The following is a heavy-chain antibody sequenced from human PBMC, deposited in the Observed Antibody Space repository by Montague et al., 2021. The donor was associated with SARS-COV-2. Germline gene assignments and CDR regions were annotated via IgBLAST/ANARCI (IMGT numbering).Heavy chain of an antibody. CDR3: ARGRQHINMVVVVVTGGEYYFDF. Sequence: SETLSLTCAVYDGSFSDYSWTWIRQPPGKGLEWIGEINHRGRTNXNTSLKSRVTISVDTSKNQFSLKMTSVTAADTAVYYCARGRQHINMVVVVVTGGEYYFDFWGQGTLVAVSS. CDR1: DGSFSDYS. D-gene: IGHD3-22*01. CDR2: INHRGRT. V-gene: IGHV4-34*01. J-gene: IGHJ4*02.